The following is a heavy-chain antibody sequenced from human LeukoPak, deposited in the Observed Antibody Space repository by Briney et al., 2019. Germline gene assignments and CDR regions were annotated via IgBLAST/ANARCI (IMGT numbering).Heavy chain of an antibody. CDR2: IKQDGSEK. V-gene: IGHV3-7*01. J-gene: IGHJ4*02. CDR3: ARGTGWLIDY. Sequence: GGSLRLSCTASGFTFSSYWMNWVRQAPGGGLEWVANIKQDGSEKYYVDSMKGRFTISRDNAKNSLYLQMNSLRAEDTAVYYCARGTGWLIDYWGQGTLVTVSS. D-gene: IGHD6-19*01. CDR1: GFTFSSYW.